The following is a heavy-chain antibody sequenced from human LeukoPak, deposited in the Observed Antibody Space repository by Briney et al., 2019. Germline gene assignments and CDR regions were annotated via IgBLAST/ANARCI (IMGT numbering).Heavy chain of an antibody. CDR3: AKSKSVVYGAFDI. Sequence: GGSLRLSCAASGFTFSSYAMSWVRQAPGKGLEWVSVISGSGGSTYYADSVKGRFTFSRDNSKNTLYLQMNSLRAEDTAVYYCAKSKSVVYGAFDIWGQGTMVTVSS. D-gene: IGHD2-8*02. V-gene: IGHV3-23*01. CDR1: GFTFSSYA. CDR2: ISGSGGST. J-gene: IGHJ3*02.